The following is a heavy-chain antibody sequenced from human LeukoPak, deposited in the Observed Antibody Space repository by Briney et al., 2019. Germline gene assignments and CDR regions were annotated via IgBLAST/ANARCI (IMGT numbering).Heavy chain of an antibody. Sequence: PGGSLRRSCAASGFTFSDYYMSWIRQAPGKGLEWVSYISSSGSTIYYADSVKGRFTISRDNAKNSLYLQMNSLRAEDTAVYYCARSRITIFGVYDYWGQGTLVTVSS. CDR2: ISSSGSTI. CDR1: GFTFSDYY. CDR3: ARSRITIFGVYDY. V-gene: IGHV3-11*01. J-gene: IGHJ4*02. D-gene: IGHD3-3*01.